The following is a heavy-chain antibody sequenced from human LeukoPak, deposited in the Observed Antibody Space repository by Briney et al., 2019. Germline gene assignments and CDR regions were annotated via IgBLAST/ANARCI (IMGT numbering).Heavy chain of an antibody. CDR2: IKQDGTET. Sequence: GGSLRLSCAASGFTFTTYWMNWVRQAPGKGLEWVANIKQDGTETYYVDSVKGRFTVSRDNAKNSVFLQMNSLGAEDTALYYCARVPSYCSSTSCYTANYYYYMDVWGKGTTVTVSS. V-gene: IGHV3-7*03. CDR3: ARVPSYCSSTSCYTANYYYYMDV. D-gene: IGHD2-2*02. CDR1: GFTFTTYW. J-gene: IGHJ6*03.